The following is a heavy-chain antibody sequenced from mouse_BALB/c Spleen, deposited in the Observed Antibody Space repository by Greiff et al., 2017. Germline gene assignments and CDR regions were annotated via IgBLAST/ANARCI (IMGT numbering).Heavy chain of an antibody. CDR1: GYTFTSYW. V-gene: IGHV1-7*01. CDR3: ARWELPYCCALDY. D-gene: IGHD1-1*02. Sequence: QVQLQQSGAELAKPGASVKMSCKASGYTFTSYWMHWVKQRPGQGLEWIGYINPSTGCTEYNQKFKDKATLTADKSSSTAYMQLSSLTSEDSAVYYCARWELPYCCALDYWGQGTSVTVSS. CDR2: INPSTGCT. J-gene: IGHJ4*01.